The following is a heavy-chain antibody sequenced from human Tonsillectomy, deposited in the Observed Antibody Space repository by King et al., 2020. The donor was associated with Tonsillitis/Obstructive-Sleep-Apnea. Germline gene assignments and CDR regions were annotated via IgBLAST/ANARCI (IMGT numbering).Heavy chain of an antibody. J-gene: IGHJ4*02. CDR2: IKEDGSER. V-gene: IGHV3-7*04. D-gene: IGHD3-3*01. CDR1: GFTFSSYW. Sequence: VQLVESGGGLVQPGGSLRLSCAASGFTFSSYWMSWVRQAPGKGLEWVANIKEDGSERYYVDSVKGRFTISRDNTENSLYLQMNSLRAEDTAVYYCARYITIFVVVNPFFGYWGQGTLVNVSS. CDR3: ARYITIFVVVNPFFGY.